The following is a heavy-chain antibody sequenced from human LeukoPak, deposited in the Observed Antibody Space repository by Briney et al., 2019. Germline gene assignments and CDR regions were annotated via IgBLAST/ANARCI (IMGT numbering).Heavy chain of an antibody. D-gene: IGHD1-26*01. CDR1: GYTFTSYD. J-gene: IGHJ4*02. V-gene: IGHV1-8*03. CDR3: ARGPQVGATYFDY. Sequence: ASVKVSCKASGYTFTSYDINWVRQATGQGLEWMGWMNPNSGNTGYAQKFQGRVTITRNTSISTAYMELSSLRSEDTAVYYWARGPQVGATYFDYWGQGTLVTVSS. CDR2: MNPNSGNT.